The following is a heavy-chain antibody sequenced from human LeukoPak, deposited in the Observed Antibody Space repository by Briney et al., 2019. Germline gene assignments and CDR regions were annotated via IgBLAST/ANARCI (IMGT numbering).Heavy chain of an antibody. J-gene: IGHJ4*02. CDR3: ARGGPVDY. V-gene: IGHV4-59*01. CDR2: ISYSGST. Sequence: SETLSLTCTVSGGSISSYYWSWIRQSPGKGLEWIGYISYSGSTSYNPSLKSRATMSVDTSKNQLSLKVNSVTAADTAVYYCARGGPVDYWGQGTLVTVSS. D-gene: IGHD3-16*01. CDR1: GGSISSYY.